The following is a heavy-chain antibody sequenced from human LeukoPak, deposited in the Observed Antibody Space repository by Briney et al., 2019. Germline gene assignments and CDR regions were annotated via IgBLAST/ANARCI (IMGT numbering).Heavy chain of an antibody. Sequence: SETLSLTCTVSGGSINGGNYYWTWLRQPAGKGLEWIVRISLSGSTNHNPSLTSRFTISVDTSKNHFSPKLNFVTAADTAVYYCARVSYQEGVDYWGQGTLVTVSS. J-gene: IGHJ4*02. D-gene: IGHD2-2*01. CDR1: GGSINGGNYY. V-gene: IGHV4-61*02. CDR3: ARVSYQEGVDY. CDR2: ISLSGST.